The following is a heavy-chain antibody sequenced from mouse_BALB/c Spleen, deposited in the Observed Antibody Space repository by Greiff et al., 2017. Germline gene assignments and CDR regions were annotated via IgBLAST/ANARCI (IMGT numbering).Heavy chain of an antibody. CDR2: IDPANGNT. CDR3: ASGDYDGGYAMDY. V-gene: IGHV14-3*02. J-gene: IGHJ4*01. Sequence: EVKLMESGAELVKPGASVKLSCTASGFNIKDTYMHWVKQRPEQGLEWIGRIDPANGNTKYDPKFQGKATITADTSSNTAYLQLSSLTSEDTAVYYCASGDYDGGYAMDYWGQGTSVTVSS. D-gene: IGHD2-4*01. CDR1: GFNIKDTY.